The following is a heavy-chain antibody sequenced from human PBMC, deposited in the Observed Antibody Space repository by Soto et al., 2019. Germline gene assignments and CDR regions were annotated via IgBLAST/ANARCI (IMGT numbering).Heavy chain of an antibody. V-gene: IGHV4-30-4*02. CDR1: GGSISTVNYC. CDR2: IYNGGST. CDR3: ARSCCPPDIVIVAAAIRYYYYYGMDV. D-gene: IGHD2-2*02. Sequence: SETLSLTCTVSGGSISTVNYCWSWIRQSPDKGLEWIGHIYNGGSTYNNPSLESRVTISVDTSKNQFSLKLSSVTAADTAVYYCARSCCPPDIVIVAAAIRYYYYYGMDVWGQGTTVTVSS. J-gene: IGHJ6*02.